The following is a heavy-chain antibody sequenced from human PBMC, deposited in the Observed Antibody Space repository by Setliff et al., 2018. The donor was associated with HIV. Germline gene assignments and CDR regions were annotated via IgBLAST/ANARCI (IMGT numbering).Heavy chain of an antibody. CDR3: ARGIQWSSAWYGY. CDR2: INPNSGGT. CDR1: GYSFTDYP. D-gene: IGHD6-19*01. V-gene: IGHV1-2*02. J-gene: IGHJ4*02. Sequence: WASVKVSCKASGYSFTDYPLHWVRQVPGHGLEWMGWINPNSGGTNYAQRFQGRVTMTRDTSISTAYMELSRLRSDDTAVYFCARGIQWSSAWYGYWGQGTLVTVSS.